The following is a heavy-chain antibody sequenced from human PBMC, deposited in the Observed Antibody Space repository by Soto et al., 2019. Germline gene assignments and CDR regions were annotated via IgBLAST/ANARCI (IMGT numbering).Heavy chain of an antibody. J-gene: IGHJ6*03. CDR1: GDSITSMNNY. CDR3: TTVVIPGTRHMD. CDR2: IYYDGST. D-gene: IGHD2-21*01. V-gene: IGHV4-39*01. Sequence: SETLSLTCTVSGDSITSMNNYWGWIRHPPGMGLEWIANIYYDGSTFYNPSLKSRVAMSIDTSKNQFSLNLTSVTATDTAVYYCTTVVIPGTRHMD.